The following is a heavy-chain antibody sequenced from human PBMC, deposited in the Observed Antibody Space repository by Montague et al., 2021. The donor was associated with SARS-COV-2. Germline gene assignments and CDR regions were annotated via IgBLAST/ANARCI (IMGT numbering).Heavy chain of an antibody. CDR1: GFTFSSYA. D-gene: IGHD3-16*01. V-gene: IGHV3-30*04. J-gene: IGHJ4*02. Sequence: SLRLSCAASGFTFSSYAMHWVRQAPGKGLEWVAVISYDGSNKYYADSVKGRFTISRDNSKNTLYLQMNCLRAEDTAVYYCARDYDDYIWGSWGPFDYWGQGTLVTVSS. CDR2: ISYDGSNK. CDR3: ARDYDDYIWGSWGPFDY.